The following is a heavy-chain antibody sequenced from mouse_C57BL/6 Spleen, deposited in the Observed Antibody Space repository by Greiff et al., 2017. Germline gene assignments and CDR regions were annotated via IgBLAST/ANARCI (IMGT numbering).Heavy chain of an antibody. D-gene: IGHD1-1*01. CDR2: INPGSGST. CDR1: GYAFTNYL. V-gene: IGHV1-54*02. Sequence: QVQLQQSGAELVRPGTSVKVSCKASGYAFTNYLIEWVKQRPGQGLEWIGVINPGSGSTNYNEKFKGKATFTADTSSNTAYMQLSSLTTEDSAIYYCASLINTVVGRYYFDYWGQGTTLTVSS. J-gene: IGHJ2*01. CDR3: ASLINTVVGRYYFDY.